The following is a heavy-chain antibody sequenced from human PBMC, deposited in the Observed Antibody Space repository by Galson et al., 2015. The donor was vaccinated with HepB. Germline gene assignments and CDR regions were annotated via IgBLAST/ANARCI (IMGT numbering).Heavy chain of an antibody. CDR2: FYYSGST. CDR3: ARHFSSYIVGATPWSAFDI. D-gene: IGHD1-26*01. V-gene: IGHV4-39*01. Sequence: SETLSLTCTVSGGSISSSSYYWGWIRQPPGKGLEWIGTFYYSGSTYYNPSLKSRVTISVDTSKNHFSLKLSSVTAADTAVYYCARHFSSYIVGATPWSAFDIWGQGTMVTVSS. CDR1: GGSISSSSYY. J-gene: IGHJ3*02.